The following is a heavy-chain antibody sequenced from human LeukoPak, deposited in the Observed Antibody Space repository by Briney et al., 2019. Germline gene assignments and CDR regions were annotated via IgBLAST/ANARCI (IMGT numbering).Heavy chain of an antibody. Sequence: SGGSLRLSCAASGFTFSSYEMNWVRQAPGKGLEWVSYISSGSTIYYADSVKGRFTISRDNAKNSLYLQMNSLRAEDTAVYYCARGRGGYWGQGTLVTVSS. CDR3: ARGRGGY. J-gene: IGHJ4*02. V-gene: IGHV3-48*03. CDR1: GFTFSSYE. D-gene: IGHD6-25*01. CDR2: ISSGSTI.